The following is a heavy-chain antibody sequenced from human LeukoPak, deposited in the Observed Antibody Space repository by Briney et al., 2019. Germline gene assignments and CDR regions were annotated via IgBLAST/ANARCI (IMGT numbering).Heavy chain of an antibody. CDR2: IIPILGIA. V-gene: IGHV1-69*04. CDR1: GGTFSSYA. CDR3: ASIGAYAFDI. Sequence: GASVKVSFKASGGTFSSYAISWVRQAPGQGLGWMGRIIPILGIANYAQKFQGRVTITADKSTSTAYMELGSLRSEDTAVYYCASIGAYAFDIWGQGTMVTVSS. J-gene: IGHJ3*02. D-gene: IGHD6-25*01.